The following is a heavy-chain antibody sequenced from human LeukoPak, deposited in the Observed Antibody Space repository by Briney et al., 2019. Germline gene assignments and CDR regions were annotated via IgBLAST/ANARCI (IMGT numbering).Heavy chain of an antibody. V-gene: IGHV4-61*02. Sequence: SETLSLTCTVSRGSISSGSYYWSWIRQPAGKGLGCIGRIYTSGRTNYNPSLKSRFTISVDTSKNQFSLKLSSVTAADTAVYYWARMAVPEEILEYWGQGTLVTVSS. CDR2: IYTSGRT. CDR1: RGSISSGSYY. CDR3: ARMAVPEEILEY. J-gene: IGHJ4*02. D-gene: IGHD1-14*01.